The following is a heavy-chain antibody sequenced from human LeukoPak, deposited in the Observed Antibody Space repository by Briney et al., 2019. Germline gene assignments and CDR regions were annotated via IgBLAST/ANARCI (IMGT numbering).Heavy chain of an antibody. J-gene: IGHJ6*02. V-gene: IGHV6-1*01. Sequence: SQTLSLTCAISGDSVSSSNAAWNWIRQSPSRGLEWLGRTYYRSKWYNDYAVSVKSRITISPDTSKNQFSLQLKSVTPEDTAVYYCASLGMDVWGQGTTVTVSS. CDR2: TYYRSKWYN. CDR1: GDSVSSSNAA. CDR3: ASLGMDV.